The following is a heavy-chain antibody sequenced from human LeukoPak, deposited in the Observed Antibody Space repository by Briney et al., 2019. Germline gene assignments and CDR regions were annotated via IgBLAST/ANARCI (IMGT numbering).Heavy chain of an antibody. J-gene: IGHJ4*02. Sequence: GASVKVSCKASGYTFTGYYMHWVRQAPGQGLEWMGWINPNSGGTNYAQKFQGRVTMTRDTSISTAYMELSRLRSDDTAVYYCARDRAGYSGYEAFDYWGQGTLVTVSS. CDR1: GYTFTGYY. D-gene: IGHD5-12*01. V-gene: IGHV1-2*02. CDR2: INPNSGGT. CDR3: ARDRAGYSGYEAFDY.